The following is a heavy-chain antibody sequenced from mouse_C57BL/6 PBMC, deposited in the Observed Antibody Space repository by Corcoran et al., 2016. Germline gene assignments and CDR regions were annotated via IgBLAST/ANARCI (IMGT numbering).Heavy chain of an antibody. V-gene: IGHV9-3*01. CDR1: GYTFTTYG. CDR2: INTYSGVP. Sequence: QIQLAQSGPELKKPGETVKISCKASGYTFTTYGMSWVKQAPGKGLKWMGWINTYSGVPTYADDFKGRFAFSLETSASTAYLQINNLKNEDTATYFCARPYYYWYFDVWGTGTTVTVSS. D-gene: IGHD1-1*01. CDR3: ARPYYYWYFDV. J-gene: IGHJ1*03.